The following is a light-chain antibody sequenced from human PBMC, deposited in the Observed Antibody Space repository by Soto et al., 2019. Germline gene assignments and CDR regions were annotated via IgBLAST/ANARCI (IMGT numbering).Light chain of an antibody. CDR3: EYYGSSIT. CDR2: DAS. CDR1: QSISRY. V-gene: IGKV3-20*01. J-gene: IGKJ4*01. Sequence: IVLTQSPGTLSLSPGERTTLSCRASQSISRYLAWYQQKPGQAPRLLIYDASNRATGIPARFSGSGSGTDFTLSISRLEPEDFAVYYCEYYGSSITVGGGTKVDIK.